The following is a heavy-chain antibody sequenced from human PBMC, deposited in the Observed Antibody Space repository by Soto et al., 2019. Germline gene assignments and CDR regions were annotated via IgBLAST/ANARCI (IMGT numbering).Heavy chain of an antibody. J-gene: IGHJ4*02. V-gene: IGHV4-59*08. D-gene: IGHD4-17*01. CDR2: IYYSRST. CDR1: SGSIXSXY. CDR3: ARRYGGTLDF. Sequence: QVQLQESGPGLVKPSETLSLTCTVSSGSIXSXYXSWIRQPPGKGLEWIGYIYYSRSTNYNHSLXXXXXXSXXTXXXXXXXXXSSVXXADTXVYFCARRYGGTLDFWGQGTLVTVSS.